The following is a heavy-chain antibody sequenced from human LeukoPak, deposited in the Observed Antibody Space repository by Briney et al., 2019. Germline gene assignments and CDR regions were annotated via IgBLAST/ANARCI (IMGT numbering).Heavy chain of an antibody. J-gene: IGHJ5*02. CDR3: ARDSGYSSTWYDKWFDP. V-gene: IGHV4-4*07. CDR1: GGSISSSC. CDR2: IYTSRST. D-gene: IGHD6-13*01. Sequence: SETLSLTCTVSGGSISSSCWSWIRQPPGKGLEWIGRIYTSRSTNYNHSLKSRFTMSVDTSKNQFSLKLSSVTAADTAVYYCARDSGYSSTWYDKWFDPWGQGNLVTVSS.